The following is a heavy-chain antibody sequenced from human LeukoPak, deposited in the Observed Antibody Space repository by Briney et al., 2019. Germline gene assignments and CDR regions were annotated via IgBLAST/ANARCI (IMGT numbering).Heavy chain of an antibody. J-gene: IGHJ4*02. D-gene: IGHD3-16*01. Sequence: GRSLRLSCAASGFTFSSYAMHWVRQAPGKGLEWVAVISYDGSNKYYADSVKGRFTISRDNSKNTLYLQMNSLRAEDTAVYYCARGGGRRALDYWGQGTLVTVSS. CDR3: ARGGGRRALDY. V-gene: IGHV3-30*04. CDR2: ISYDGSNK. CDR1: GFTFSSYA.